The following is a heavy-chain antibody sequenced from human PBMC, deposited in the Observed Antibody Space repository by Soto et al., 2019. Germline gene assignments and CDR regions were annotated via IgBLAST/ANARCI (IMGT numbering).Heavy chain of an antibody. V-gene: IGHV1-18*01. D-gene: IGHD3-10*01. Sequence: ASVKVSCKASGGTFSSYAISWVRQAPGQGLEWMGWISAYNGNTNYAQKLQGRVTMTTDTSTSTAYMELRSLRSDDTAVYYCARDNYGSGSPINFDYWGQGTLVTVSS. J-gene: IGHJ4*02. CDR1: GGTFSSYA. CDR3: ARDNYGSGSPINFDY. CDR2: ISAYNGNT.